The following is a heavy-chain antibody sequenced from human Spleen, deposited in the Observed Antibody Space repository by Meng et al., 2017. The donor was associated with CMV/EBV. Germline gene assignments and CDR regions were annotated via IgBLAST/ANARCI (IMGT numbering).Heavy chain of an antibody. Sequence: GAGGSISSGGYYWSWIRQHPGKGLEWIGYIHYSGSTYYNPSLKSRVTISVDTSKNQFSLKLSSVTAADTAVYYCARLSRGRFLDVDPWGQGTLVTVSS. CDR2: IHYSGST. CDR1: GGSISSGGYY. CDR3: ARLSRGRFLDVDP. V-gene: IGHV4-31*02. J-gene: IGHJ5*02. D-gene: IGHD3-3*01.